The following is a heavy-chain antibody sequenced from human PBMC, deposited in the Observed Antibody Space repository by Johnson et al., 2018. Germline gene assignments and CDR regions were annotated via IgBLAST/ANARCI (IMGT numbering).Heavy chain of an antibody. J-gene: IGHJ3*02. D-gene: IGHD2-2*01. CDR1: GFTFSDDY. Sequence: QVQLVQSGGGLVKPGGSLRLSCAASGFTFSDDYMSWIRQAPGKGLEWVSYISSSGSTIYYADSVKGRFTISRDNSKNTLYLQMNSLRAEDTAGYYCAKGVVLMEYQDAFEIWGQGTMVTGSS. CDR3: AKGVVLMEYQDAFEI. V-gene: IGHV3-11*04. CDR2: ISSSGSTI.